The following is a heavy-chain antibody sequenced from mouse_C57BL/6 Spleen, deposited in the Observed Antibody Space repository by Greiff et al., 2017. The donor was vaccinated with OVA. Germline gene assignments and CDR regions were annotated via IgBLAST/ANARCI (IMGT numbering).Heavy chain of an antibody. CDR1: GYTFTDYY. D-gene: IGHD1-1*01. V-gene: IGHV1-26*01. J-gene: IGHJ3*01. Sequence: VQLQQSGPELVKPGASVKISCKASGYTFTDYYMNWVKQSHGKSLEWIGDINPNNGGTSYNQKFKGKATLTVDKSSSTAYMELRSLTSEDSAVYYCAKGFITTVVAPFNWEEFAYWGQGTLVTVSA. CDR3: AKGFITTVVAPFNWEEFAY. CDR2: INPNNGGT.